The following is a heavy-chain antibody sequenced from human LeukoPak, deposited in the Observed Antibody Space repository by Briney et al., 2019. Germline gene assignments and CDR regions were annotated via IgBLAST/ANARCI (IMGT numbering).Heavy chain of an antibody. V-gene: IGHV1-69*05. D-gene: IGHD4-17*01. CDR1: GGTFSSYA. CDR3: AREGDYGDYEWFDP. J-gene: IGHJ5*02. Sequence: ASVKVSCKASGGTFSSYAISWVRQAPGQGLEWMGGIIPIFGTANYAQKFQGRVTITRGTSASTAYMELSSLRSEDTAVYYCAREGDYGDYEWFDPWGQGTLVTVSS. CDR2: IIPIFGTA.